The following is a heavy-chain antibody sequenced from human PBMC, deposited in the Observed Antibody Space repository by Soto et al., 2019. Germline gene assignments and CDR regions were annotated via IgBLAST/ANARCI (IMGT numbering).Heavy chain of an antibody. V-gene: IGHV3-21*01. CDR3: ARISGSASGNYYRDY. D-gene: IGHD3-10*01. J-gene: IGHJ4*02. Sequence: PVKGRFTISRDNAKKSLYLQMNSLRAEDTAIYYCARISGSASGNYYRDYWGQGTLVTVSS.